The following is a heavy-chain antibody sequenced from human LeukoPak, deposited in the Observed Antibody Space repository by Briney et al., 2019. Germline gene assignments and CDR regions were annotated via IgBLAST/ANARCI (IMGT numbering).Heavy chain of an antibody. CDR3: ARAVFLGDCSSTSCYKWFDP. Sequence: ASVKVSCKASGGTFSSYAISWVRQAPGQGLEWMGGIIPIFGTANYAQKFQGRVTITTDESTSTAYMELSSLRSEDTAVYYCARAVFLGDCSSTSCYKWFDPWGQGTLVTVSS. J-gene: IGHJ5*02. D-gene: IGHD2-2*02. V-gene: IGHV1-69*05. CDR1: GGTFSSYA. CDR2: IIPIFGTA.